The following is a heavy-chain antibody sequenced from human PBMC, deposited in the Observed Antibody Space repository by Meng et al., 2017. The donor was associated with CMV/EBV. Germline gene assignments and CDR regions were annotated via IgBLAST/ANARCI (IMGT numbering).Heavy chain of an antibody. Sequence: GGSLRLSCAASGFTFSSYWMHWVRQAPGKGLVWVSRINSDGSSTSYADSVKGRFTISRDNAKNALYLQMNSLRAGDTAVYYCARDGGQFGELSYGMDVWGQGTTVTVSS. V-gene: IGHV3-74*01. J-gene: IGHJ6*02. D-gene: IGHD3-10*01. CDR3: ARDGGQFGELSYGMDV. CDR2: INSDGSST. CDR1: GFTFSSYW.